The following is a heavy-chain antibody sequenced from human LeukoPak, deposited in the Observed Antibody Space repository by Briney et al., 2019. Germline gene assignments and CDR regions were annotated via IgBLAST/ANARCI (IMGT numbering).Heavy chain of an antibody. D-gene: IGHD5-12*01. CDR1: GYSFTSYW. CDR2: IYPGDSDT. CDR3: ARPYGGYATSHFDY. J-gene: IGHJ4*02. Sequence: GASLKISCTGSGYSFTSYWSGWVRQMPGKGLEWMGIIYPGDSDTRYSPSFQGQVTISADKSISTAYLQWSSLMASDTVMYYCARPYGGYATSHFDYWGQGSLVSVSS. V-gene: IGHV5-51*01.